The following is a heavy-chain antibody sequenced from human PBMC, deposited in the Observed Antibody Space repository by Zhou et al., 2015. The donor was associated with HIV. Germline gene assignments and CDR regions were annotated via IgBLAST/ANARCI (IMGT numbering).Heavy chain of an antibody. CDR3: ARVRGSSWYPRYFDL. V-gene: IGHV1-18*01. D-gene: IGHD6-13*01. J-gene: IGHJ2*01. CDR1: GYTFTSYG. Sequence: QVQLLQSGAEVKKPDSSVRVSCKASGYTFTSYGISWVRQAPGQGLEWMGWISAYNGNTNYAQKLQGRVTMTTDTSTSTAYMELRSLRSDDTAVYYCARVRGSSWYPRYFDLWGRGTLVTVSS. CDR2: ISAYNGNT.